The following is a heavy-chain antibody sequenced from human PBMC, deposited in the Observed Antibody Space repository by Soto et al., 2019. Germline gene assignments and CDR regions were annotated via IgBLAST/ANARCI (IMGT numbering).Heavy chain of an antibody. CDR1: GFTFSSYA. CDR3: VKDLPAYQLLYNWFDP. CDR2: ISSNGGST. D-gene: IGHD2-2*01. Sequence: GGSLRLSCSASGFTFSSYAMHWVRQAPGKGLEYVSAISSNGGSTYYADSVKGRFTISRDNSKNTLYLQMSSLRAEDTAGYYCVKDLPAYQLLYNWFDPWGQGTLVTVSS. V-gene: IGHV3-64D*08. J-gene: IGHJ5*02.